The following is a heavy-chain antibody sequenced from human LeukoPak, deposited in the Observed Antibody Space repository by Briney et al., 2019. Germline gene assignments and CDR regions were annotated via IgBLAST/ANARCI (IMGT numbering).Heavy chain of an antibody. V-gene: IGHV4-39*02. CDR1: GGSIRSSYYY. Sequence: SETLSLTCTVSGGSIRSSYYYWGWIRQPPGKGLEWIGSIYDSGSTYYNPSLKSRVTISVDTSKNQFSLKLNSVTAADTAVYYCARDAINTPYDFWSGYGPYFDYWGQGTLVTVSS. D-gene: IGHD3-3*01. CDR2: IYDSGST. CDR3: ARDAINTPYDFWSGYGPYFDY. J-gene: IGHJ4*02.